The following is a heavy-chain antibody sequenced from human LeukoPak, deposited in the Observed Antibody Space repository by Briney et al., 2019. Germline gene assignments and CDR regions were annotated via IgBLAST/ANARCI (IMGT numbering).Heavy chain of an antibody. CDR2: IYHSGST. J-gene: IGHJ4*02. CDR3: AREWDTSSFDPRASGDY. CDR1: GGSISSSNW. Sequence: SGTLSLTCAVSGGSISSSNWWSWVRQPPGKGLEWIGEIYHSGSTNYNPSLKSRVTISLDTSKHQFSLKLTSVTAADTAVYYCAREWDTSSFDPRASGDYWGQGTPVTVSS. D-gene: IGHD3-9*01. V-gene: IGHV4-4*02.